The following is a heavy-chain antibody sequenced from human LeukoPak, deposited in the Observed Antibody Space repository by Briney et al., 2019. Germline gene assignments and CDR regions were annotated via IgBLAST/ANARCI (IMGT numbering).Heavy chain of an antibody. CDR1: GITLSNYG. CDR2: ISDSGGRT. D-gene: IGHD3-22*01. CDR3: AKRGVVIRVILVGFHKEAYYFDS. J-gene: IGHJ4*02. Sequence: PGGSLRLSCAVSGITLSNYGMSWVRQAPGKGLEWVAGISDSGGRTNYADSAKGRFTISRDNPKNTLSLQMHSLRPEDTAVYFCAKRGVVIRVILVGFHKEAYYFDSWGQGALVTVSS. V-gene: IGHV3-23*01.